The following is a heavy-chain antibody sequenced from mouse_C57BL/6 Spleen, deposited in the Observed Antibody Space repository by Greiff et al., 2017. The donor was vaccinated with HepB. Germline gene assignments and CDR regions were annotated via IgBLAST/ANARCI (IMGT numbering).Heavy chain of an antibody. Sequence: EVKLMESGGGLVQPGGSMKLSCVASGFTFSNYWMNWVRQSPEKGLEWVAQIRLKSDNYATHYAESVKGRFTISRDDSKSSVYLQMNNLRAEDTGIYYCTRVVATRYWYFDVWGTGTTVTVSS. V-gene: IGHV6-3*01. CDR2: IRLKSDNYAT. D-gene: IGHD1-1*01. CDR3: TRVVATRYWYFDV. CDR1: GFTFSNYW. J-gene: IGHJ1*03.